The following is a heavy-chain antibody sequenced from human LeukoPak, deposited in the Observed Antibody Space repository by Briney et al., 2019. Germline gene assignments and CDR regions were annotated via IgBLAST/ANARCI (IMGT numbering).Heavy chain of an antibody. CDR3: ARNSGIAAHDALDI. CDR2: ISSSSGYI. V-gene: IGHV3-21*01. CDR1: VFTFSRYS. D-gene: IGHD6-13*01. J-gene: IGHJ3*02. Sequence: GGCLRLSCAASVFTFSRYSMNWVRHAPGRGLEWGSSISSSSGYIFYADSMKGGFTIPRDNPKNCLYLQKNTLRAGHRAVYLFARNSGIAAHDALDISGQGTMGSASS.